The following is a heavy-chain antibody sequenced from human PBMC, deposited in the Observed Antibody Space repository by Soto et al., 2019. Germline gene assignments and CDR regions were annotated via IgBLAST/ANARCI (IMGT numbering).Heavy chain of an antibody. CDR2: ISGSGGST. V-gene: IGHV3-23*01. D-gene: IGHD4-17*01. CDR1: GFTFGSYA. Sequence: PGGSLRLSCAASGFTFGSYAMSWVLQAPGKGLEWVSAISGSGGSTYYADSVKGRLTISRDNSKNTLYLQMNSLRAEDTAVYYCAKDIRTDYGDYSGFDPWGQGTLVTVSS. J-gene: IGHJ5*02. CDR3: AKDIRTDYGDYSGFDP.